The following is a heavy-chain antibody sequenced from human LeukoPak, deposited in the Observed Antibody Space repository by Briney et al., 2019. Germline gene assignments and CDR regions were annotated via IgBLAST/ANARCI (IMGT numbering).Heavy chain of an antibody. CDR1: GFTFSNYG. J-gene: IGHJ4*02. CDR2: IWYDGSHK. Sequence: GGSLRLSCAASGFTFSNYGMHWVRQAPGKGPEWVAVIWYDGSHKYHADSVKGRFTISRDNSKNTLYLQMNSLRAEDTAVYFCAKGYTYCFHYWGQGTLVTVSS. D-gene: IGHD5-24*01. V-gene: IGHV3-33*06. CDR3: AKGYTYCFHY.